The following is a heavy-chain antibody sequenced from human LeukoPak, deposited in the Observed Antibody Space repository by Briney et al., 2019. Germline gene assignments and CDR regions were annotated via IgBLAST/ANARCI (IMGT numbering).Heavy chain of an antibody. CDR1: GFTFSDYY. CDR2: ITSSGTI. D-gene: IGHD1-1*01. CDR3: ACVAGRWGHEYMDV. Sequence: GSLRLSCEASGFTFSDYYMSWIRQAPGKGLEWVAHITSSGTIYYADSVRGRFTISRDNSKNALYLQMDTLRAGDTAMYYCACVAGRWGHEYMDVWGKGTTVTVSS. J-gene: IGHJ6*03. V-gene: IGHV3-11*01.